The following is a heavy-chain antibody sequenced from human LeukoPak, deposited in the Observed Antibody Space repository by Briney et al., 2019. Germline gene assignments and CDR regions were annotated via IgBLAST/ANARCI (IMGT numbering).Heavy chain of an antibody. CDR3: AKYLHSYRYTGGFDY. Sequence: GGSLRLSCAASGFTSSSYGMHWVRQAPGKGLEWVAVISYDGSNKYYADSVKGRFTISRDNSKNTLYLQMNSLRAEDTAVYYCAKYLHSYRYTGGFDYWGQGTLVTVSS. J-gene: IGHJ4*02. D-gene: IGHD3-16*02. CDR2: ISYDGSNK. CDR1: GFTSSSYG. V-gene: IGHV3-30*18.